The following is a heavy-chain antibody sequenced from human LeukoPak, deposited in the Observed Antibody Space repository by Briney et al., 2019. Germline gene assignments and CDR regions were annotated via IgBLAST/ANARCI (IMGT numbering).Heavy chain of an antibody. Sequence: IPSETLSLTCSVSGGSISTSSQYCVWIRQTPGKGLEWIGSLYYAGSTYNNPSLESRVTISIDTSKNQFSLRLTSVTAADTAVYFCARPFYSSGWYGAFDIWGPGTMVTVSS. J-gene: IGHJ3*02. D-gene: IGHD6-19*01. CDR3: ARPFYSSGWYGAFDI. V-gene: IGHV4-39*01. CDR2: LYYAGST. CDR1: GGSISTSSQY.